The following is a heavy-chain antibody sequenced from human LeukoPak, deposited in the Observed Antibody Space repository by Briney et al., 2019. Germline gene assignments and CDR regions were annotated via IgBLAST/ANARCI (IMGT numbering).Heavy chain of an antibody. V-gene: IGHV1-18*01. D-gene: IGHD3-9*01. Sequence: ASVKVSCKASGYRFNTYGISWVRQAPGQGLEWMGWISTFNGNTDSVQRLQGRVTMTTDASTSTAYMELRSLRSDDTAVYYCARSFARDYDILTGYYIGDYWGQGTLITVSS. CDR1: GYRFNTYG. J-gene: IGHJ4*02. CDR2: ISTFNGNT. CDR3: ARSFARDYDILTGYYIGDY.